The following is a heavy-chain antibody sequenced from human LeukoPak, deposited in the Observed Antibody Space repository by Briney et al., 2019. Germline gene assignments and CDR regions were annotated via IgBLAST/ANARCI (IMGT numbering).Heavy chain of an antibody. J-gene: IGHJ4*02. D-gene: IGHD2-15*01. CDR2: IKEDSSDK. Sequence: GGSLRLSCAASGFTFNNYWMNWVRQAPGKGLEWVANIKEDSSDKNYVDSMKGRFTISRDNSKNTLYLQMNSLRAEDTAVYYCASEIVVVVAATDDGDDYWGQGTLVTVSS. CDR3: ASEIVVVVAATDDGDDY. CDR1: GFTFNNYW. V-gene: IGHV3-7*03.